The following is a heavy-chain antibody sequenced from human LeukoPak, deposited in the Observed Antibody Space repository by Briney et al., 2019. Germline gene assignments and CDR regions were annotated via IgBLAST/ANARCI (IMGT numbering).Heavy chain of an antibody. CDR2: IYLSGST. D-gene: IGHD3-22*01. CDR1: GSSISSGHY. V-gene: IGHV4-38-2*02. J-gene: IGHJ5*02. Sequence: PSQTLPLTCTVSGSSISSGHYWGWIRQPPGKGLEWIGNIYLSGSTHYNPSLKSRVTISVDTSKNQFSLKLNSVTAADTAVYYCARDPRPNTMIVVDNWFDPWGQGTLVTVSS. CDR3: ARDPRPNTMIVVDNWFDP.